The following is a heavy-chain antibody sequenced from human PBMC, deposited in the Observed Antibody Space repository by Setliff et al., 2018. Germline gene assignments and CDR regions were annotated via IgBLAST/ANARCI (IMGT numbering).Heavy chain of an antibody. V-gene: IGHV1-2*06. J-gene: IGHJ4*02. CDR1: GYAFTGYY. Sequence: ASVKVSCKASGYAFTGYYIHWVRQAPGQGLEWMGRINPNSGGTNYAQKFQGRVTMTRDTSISTAYMELSRLTSDDTAVYYCARRRYYYDSSGYRWGGFYFDYWGQGTLVTVSS. D-gene: IGHD3-22*01. CDR3: ARRRYYYDSSGYRWGGFYFDY. CDR2: INPNSGGT.